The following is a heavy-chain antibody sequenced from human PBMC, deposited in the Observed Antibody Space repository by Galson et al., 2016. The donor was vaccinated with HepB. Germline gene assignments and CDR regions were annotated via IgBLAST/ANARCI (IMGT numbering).Heavy chain of an antibody. CDR1: GFTFSSYG. CDR2: ISYDGSNK. CDR3: AKNDILAGYSAFDY. J-gene: IGHJ4*02. Sequence: SLRLSCAASGFTFSSYGMHWVRQAPGKGPEWVAVISYDGSNKYYADSVRGRFTISRDNSKNTLFLQMNSLRAEDTAVYYCAKNDILAGYSAFDYWGQGTLVTVSS. V-gene: IGHV3-30*18. D-gene: IGHD3-9*01.